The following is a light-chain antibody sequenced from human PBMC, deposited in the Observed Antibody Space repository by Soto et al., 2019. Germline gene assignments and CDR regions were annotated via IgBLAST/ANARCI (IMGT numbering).Light chain of an antibody. CDR1: QIISSY. CDR2: AAS. Sequence: DIQMTQSPSSLSASVGDRVTITCRASQIISSYLNWYQQKPGKAPNLLIYAASSLQSGVPSRFSGSGSAPDFTLTIISLQPDEYATYYCPQCYRTQTFCQGNKREIK. CDR3: PQCYRTQT. V-gene: IGKV1-39*01. J-gene: IGKJ2*01.